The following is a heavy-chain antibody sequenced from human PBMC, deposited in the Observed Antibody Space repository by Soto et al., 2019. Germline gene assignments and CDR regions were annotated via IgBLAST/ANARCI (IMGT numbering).Heavy chain of an antibody. Sequence: QVQLVESGGGVVQPGWSLRLSCAASGFTFSDYGMHWVRLAPGEGLQWVAVIWFDGSNEHYADSVKGRFTISRDNSQNTLYLQMYSLRAGDTAVYYCARGSLYCSSTSCSYGMEVWGQGTTVTVSS. CDR1: GFTFSDYG. J-gene: IGHJ6*01. CDR2: IWFDGSNE. V-gene: IGHV3-33*01. CDR3: ARGSLYCSSTSCSYGMEV. D-gene: IGHD2-15*01.